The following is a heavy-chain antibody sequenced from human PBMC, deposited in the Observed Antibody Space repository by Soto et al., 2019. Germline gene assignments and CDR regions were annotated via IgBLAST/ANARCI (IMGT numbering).Heavy chain of an antibody. CDR3: ARDSGWFAP. Sequence: SETLSLTCAVSGGSIRISDYFWGWIRQPPGRALEWIASIYHSGSTYYNPTLKSRVTMSVDTSNNQFALTLNSVTAADTAIYYCARDSGWFAPWGQGTLVTVSS. D-gene: IGHD7-27*01. J-gene: IGHJ5*02. CDR1: GGSIRISDYF. V-gene: IGHV4-39*01. CDR2: IYHSGST.